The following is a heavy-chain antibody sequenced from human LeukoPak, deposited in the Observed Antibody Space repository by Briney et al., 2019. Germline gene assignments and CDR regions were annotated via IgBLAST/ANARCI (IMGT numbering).Heavy chain of an antibody. V-gene: IGHV1-46*01. D-gene: IGHD3-10*01. CDR3: ARGYHGSGSLTTFDY. J-gene: IGHJ4*02. CDR1: GYTFSNYY. Sequence: GASVKVSCKASGYTFSNYYMHWVRQAPGQGLEWMGIINPSVGSASSAQKFQGRVTMTGDTSTSTVYMELSSLRSDDTAVYYCARGYHGSGSLTTFDYWGQGTLVTVSS. CDR2: INPSVGSA.